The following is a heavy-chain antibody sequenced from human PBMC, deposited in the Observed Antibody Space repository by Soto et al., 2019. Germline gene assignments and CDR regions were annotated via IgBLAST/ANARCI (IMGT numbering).Heavy chain of an antibody. Sequence: QVRLQESGPGLVKPSETLSLTCSVSGESVTRANAYWIWLRQAPGKGLEWIGYLYNSGSTNYKPSLRSRVSLSLDTSKNQFSVNLTSVTTADSAIYYCAKLQPPGWIDAWGHGTLVAVS. J-gene: IGHJ5*01. V-gene: IGHV4-61*01. CDR2: LYNSGST. CDR1: GESVTRANAY. D-gene: IGHD4-4*01. CDR3: AKLQPPGWIDA.